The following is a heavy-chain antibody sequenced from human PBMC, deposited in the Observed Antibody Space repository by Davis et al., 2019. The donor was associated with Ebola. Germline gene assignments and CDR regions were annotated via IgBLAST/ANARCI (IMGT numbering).Heavy chain of an antibody. CDR2: IRNKNDGDVT. J-gene: IGHJ6*02. D-gene: IGHD2/OR15-2a*01. V-gene: IGHV3-73*01. Sequence: GGSLRLSCAASGFTFSGSAMHWVRQASGKGLEWVGRIRNKNDGDVTSYGASVEGRFTIPRDDSKNTAYLQMNSLKTEDTAVYYCTRGAPYFMDVWGQGTTVTVSS. CDR1: GFTFSGSA. CDR3: TRGAPYFMDV.